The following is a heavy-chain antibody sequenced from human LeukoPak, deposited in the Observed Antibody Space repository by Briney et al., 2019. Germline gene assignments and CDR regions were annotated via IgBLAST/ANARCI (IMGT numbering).Heavy chain of an antibody. J-gene: IGHJ5*02. Sequence: SETLSLTCTVSGGSISSYYWSWIRQPPGKGLEWIGYIYYSGSTNYNPSLKSRVTISVDTSKNQFSLKLSSVTAADTAVYYCARVGLAAAGREKWFDPWGQGTLVTVSS. CDR1: GGSISSYY. CDR3: ARVGLAAAGREKWFDP. V-gene: IGHV4-59*01. D-gene: IGHD6-13*01. CDR2: IYYSGST.